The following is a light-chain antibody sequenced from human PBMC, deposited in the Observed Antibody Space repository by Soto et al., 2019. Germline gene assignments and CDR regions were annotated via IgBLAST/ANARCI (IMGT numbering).Light chain of an antibody. CDR1: QSISKY. Sequence: EIVLTQSPATLSLSPGERATLSCRASQSISKYLAWYQQKPGQAPRLLIYDASNRATGIPARFSGSGSGTDFILTSNSLEPEDFAVYYCQQRSNWPPEGTFGQGTKVEIK. CDR2: DAS. J-gene: IGKJ1*01. CDR3: QQRSNWPPEGT. V-gene: IGKV3-11*01.